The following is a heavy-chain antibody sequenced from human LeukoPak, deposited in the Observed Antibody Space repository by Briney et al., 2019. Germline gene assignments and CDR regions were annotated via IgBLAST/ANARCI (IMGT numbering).Heavy chain of an antibody. Sequence: GGSLRLSCAASGFTFSSYWMHWVRQAPGKGLWWVSRINSDGSSITYADSVKGRFTISRDNAKNTLYLQMNSLRVEDTAVYYCAREGRVSGYDFDCWGHGTLVTASS. CDR2: INSDGSSI. CDR3: AREGRVSGYDFDC. D-gene: IGHD5-12*01. CDR1: GFTFSSYW. V-gene: IGHV3-74*03. J-gene: IGHJ4*01.